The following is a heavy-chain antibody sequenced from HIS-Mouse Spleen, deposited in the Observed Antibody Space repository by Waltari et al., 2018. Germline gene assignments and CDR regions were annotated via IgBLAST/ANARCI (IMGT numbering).Heavy chain of an antibody. CDR1: MG. J-gene: IGHJ4*02. CDR2: IFSNDEK. D-gene: IGHD7-27*01. CDR3: ARMHWGSSPFDY. V-gene: IGHV2-26*01. Sequence: MGVSWIRQPPGKALEWLAHIFSNDEKSYSTSLKSRLTISKDTSKSQVVLTMTNMDPVDTATYYCARMHWGSSPFDYWGQGTLVTVSS.